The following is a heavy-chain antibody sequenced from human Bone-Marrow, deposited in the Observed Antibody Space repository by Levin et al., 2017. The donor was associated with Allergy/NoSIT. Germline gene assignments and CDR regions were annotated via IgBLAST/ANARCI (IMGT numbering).Heavy chain of an antibody. CDR3: ARFVSGSYYL. Sequence: GGSLRLSCAASGFTVSSNYMSWVRQAPGKGLEWVSVIYSCGSTYYADSVKGRFTISRDNSKNTLYLQMNSLRAEDTAVYYCARFVSGSYYLWGQGTLVTVSS. V-gene: IGHV3-66*03. D-gene: IGHD1-26*01. J-gene: IGHJ4*02. CDR2: IYSCGST. CDR1: GFTVSSNY.